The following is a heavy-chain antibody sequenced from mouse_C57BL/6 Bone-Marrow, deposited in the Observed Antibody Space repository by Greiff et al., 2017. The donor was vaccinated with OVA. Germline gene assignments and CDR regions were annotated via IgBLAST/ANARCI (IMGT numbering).Heavy chain of an antibody. D-gene: IGHD1-1*01. CDR1: GYTFTDYE. Sequence: QVQLKQSGAELVRPGASVTLSCKASGYTFTDYEMHWVKQTPVHGLEWIGAIDPETGGTAYNQKFKGKAILTADKSSSTAYMELRSLTSEDSAVYYCTREYYGTERFAYWGQGTLVTVSA. CDR2: IDPETGGT. CDR3: TREYYGTERFAY. J-gene: IGHJ3*01. V-gene: IGHV1-15*01.